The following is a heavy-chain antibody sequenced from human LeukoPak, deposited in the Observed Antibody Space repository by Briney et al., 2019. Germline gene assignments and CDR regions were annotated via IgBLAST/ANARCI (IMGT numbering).Heavy chain of an antibody. J-gene: IGHJ4*02. CDR3: TTDRIVVVRGY. CDR1: GFTFSSYW. Sequence: MSGGSLRLSCAASGFTFSSYWMSWVRQAPGKGLEWVGRIKSKTDGGTTDYAAPVKGRFTISRDDSKNTLYLQMNSLKTEDTAVYYCTTDRIVVVRGYWGQGTLVTVSS. D-gene: IGHD3-22*01. V-gene: IGHV3-15*01. CDR2: IKSKTDGGTT.